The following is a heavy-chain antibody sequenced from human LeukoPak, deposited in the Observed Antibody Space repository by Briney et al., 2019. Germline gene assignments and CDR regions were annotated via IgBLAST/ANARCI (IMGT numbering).Heavy chain of an antibody. CDR2: IYYSGST. CDR1: GGSTSSSDYY. D-gene: IGHD1-26*01. V-gene: IGHV4-39*02. CDR3: ARDSSGSYPSDWFDP. J-gene: IGHJ5*02. Sequence: SETLSLTCTVSGGSTSSSDYYWGWIRQPPGKDLEWIGSIYYSGSTYYSPSLKSRVTISVDTSKNQFSLKLTSLTAADTAVYYCARDSSGSYPSDWFDPWGQGTLVTVSS.